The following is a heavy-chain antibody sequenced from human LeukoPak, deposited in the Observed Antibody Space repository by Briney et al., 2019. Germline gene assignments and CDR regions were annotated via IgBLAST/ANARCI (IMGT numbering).Heavy chain of an antibody. V-gene: IGHV1-2*02. CDR3: ARQSWRYYDGSGSYSSL. J-gene: IGHJ4*02. D-gene: IGHD3-10*01. CDR2: INPNSGGT. CDR1: GYTFTGYY. Sequence: ASVKVSCKASGYTFTGYYMHWVRQAPGQGLEWMGWINPNSGGTNYAQKFQGRVTMTRDTSISTAYMELSRLRSDDTAVYYCARQSWRYYDGSGSYSSLWGQGTLVTVSS.